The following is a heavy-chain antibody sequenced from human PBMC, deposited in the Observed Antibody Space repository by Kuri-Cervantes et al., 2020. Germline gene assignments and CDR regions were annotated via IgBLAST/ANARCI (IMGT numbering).Heavy chain of an antibody. CDR3: ARVEWATIYFDY. J-gene: IGHJ4*02. V-gene: IGHV3-23*01. Sequence: GGSLRLSCAASGFTFSSYAMSWVRQAPGKGLEWVSAISGSGGSTYYADSVKGRFTISRDNSKNTLYLQMNSLRAEDTAVYYCARVEWATIYFDYWGQGILVTVSS. CDR2: ISGSGGST. D-gene: IGHD1-26*01. CDR1: GFTFSSYA.